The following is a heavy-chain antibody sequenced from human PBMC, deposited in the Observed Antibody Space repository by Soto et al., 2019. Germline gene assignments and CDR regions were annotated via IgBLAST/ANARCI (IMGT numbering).Heavy chain of an antibody. CDR3: SKVVSVAGRIFDY. D-gene: IGHD6-19*01. CDR2: ISGSGGST. V-gene: IGHV3-23*01. CDR1: GFTFSSYA. J-gene: IGHJ4*02. Sequence: GGSLRLSCAASGFTFSSYAMSWVRQAPGKGLEWVSSISGSGGSTYYANSVKGRFTISRDNSKNTLYLQMNSLRAEDTAVYYCSKVVSVAGRIFDYWGQGTLVTVSS.